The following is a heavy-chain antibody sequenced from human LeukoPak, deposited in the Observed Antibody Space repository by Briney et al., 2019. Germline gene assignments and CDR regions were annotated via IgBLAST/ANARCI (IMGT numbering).Heavy chain of an antibody. CDR2: IHGGGST. CDR3: GTSNRGSFFDY. J-gene: IGHJ4*02. CDR1: GGSISSHH. D-gene: IGHD1-14*01. V-gene: IGHV4-59*11. Sequence: SETLSLTCTVSGGSISSHHWNWIRQPPGKGLEYVGNIHGGGSTNYNPSLQSRVTISLDTSKNQFSLNLRSVTAADTAVFYCGTSNRGSFFDYGGQGTLVTVSS.